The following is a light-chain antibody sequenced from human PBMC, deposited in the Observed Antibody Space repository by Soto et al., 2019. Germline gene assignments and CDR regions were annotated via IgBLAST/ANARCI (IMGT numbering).Light chain of an antibody. CDR2: KAS. J-gene: IGKJ1*01. Sequence: DIQMTQSPSTLSASVGDRVTITCRASQSISSWLAWYQQKPGKAPKLLIYKASSLESGVPSRFSGSGSGTEFTLTISSLQPDDFANYYCQQFNSFSPTFGHGTQVEIK. CDR1: QSISSW. CDR3: QQFNSFSPT. V-gene: IGKV1-5*03.